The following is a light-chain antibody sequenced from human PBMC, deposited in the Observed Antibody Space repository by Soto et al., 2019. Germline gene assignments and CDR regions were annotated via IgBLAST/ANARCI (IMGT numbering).Light chain of an antibody. V-gene: IGKV3-15*01. Sequence: TQSPAALAVSPGXRXXLXXRASQSVSSSLAWYQQKPGQPPRLLIYGASTRATGIPARFSGSGSGTEFTLTISSLQSEHFALYYCEQYNDWPYTFGPGTKVDIK. CDR2: GAS. CDR3: EQYNDWPYT. J-gene: IGKJ3*01. CDR1: QSVSSS.